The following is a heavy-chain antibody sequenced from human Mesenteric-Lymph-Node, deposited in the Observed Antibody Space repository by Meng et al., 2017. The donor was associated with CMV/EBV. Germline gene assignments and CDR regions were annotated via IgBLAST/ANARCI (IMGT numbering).Heavy chain of an antibody. CDR2: INHSGST. CDR1: GGSFSCYY. V-gene: IGHV4-34*01. Sequence: YGGSFSCYYWSWIRQPPGKGLEWIGEINHSGSTNYNPSLKSRVTISVDTSKNQFSLKLSSVTAADTAVYYCARVIGRSSTSRGWFDPWGQGTLVTVSS. D-gene: IGHD2-2*01. CDR3: ARVIGRSSTSRGWFDP. J-gene: IGHJ5*02.